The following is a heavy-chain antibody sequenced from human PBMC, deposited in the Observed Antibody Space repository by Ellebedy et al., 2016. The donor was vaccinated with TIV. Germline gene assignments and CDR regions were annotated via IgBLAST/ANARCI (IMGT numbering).Heavy chain of an antibody. J-gene: IGHJ4*02. CDR1: GYTFIGYY. Sequence: AASVKVSCKASGYTFIGYYMHWVRQAPGQGLEWMGWTNPKIGDTSYAQKFQGRVTMTSDPSISTAYMEMSRLGSDDTAVYYCGRSGYGSGWSFDYWGQGTLVTVSS. CDR3: GRSGYGSGWSFDY. D-gene: IGHD6-19*01. CDR2: TNPKIGDT. V-gene: IGHV1-2*02.